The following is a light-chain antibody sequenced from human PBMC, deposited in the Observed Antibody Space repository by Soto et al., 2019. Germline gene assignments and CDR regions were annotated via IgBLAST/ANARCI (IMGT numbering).Light chain of an antibody. CDR2: GAS. CDR3: QQYGVSQGP. Sequence: IVLTQSPGTLSLSPGERTTLSCRASQSISRYLAWYQQKPGQGPRLLIYGASSRATGTPDRFSGSGSGTDFTLTINRLEPEDFALYYCQQYGVSQGPFGGGTKVDIK. CDR1: QSISRY. J-gene: IGKJ4*01. V-gene: IGKV3-20*01.